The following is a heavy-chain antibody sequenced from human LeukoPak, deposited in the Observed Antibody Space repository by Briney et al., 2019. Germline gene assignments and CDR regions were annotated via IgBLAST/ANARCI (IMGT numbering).Heavy chain of an antibody. CDR1: GYSFATYG. CDR3: ARAEYCGNGVCYSGWFDP. CDR2: ISAYNGNT. V-gene: IGHV1-18*01. D-gene: IGHD2-8*01. J-gene: IGHJ5*02. Sequence: ASVKVSCKASGYSFATYGVNWVRQAPGQGLEWMGWISAYNGNTKYAQKVQGRVIMTSDTSTSTAYMELRSLRSDDTAVYYCARAEYCGNGVCYSGWFDPWGQGTLVTVSS.